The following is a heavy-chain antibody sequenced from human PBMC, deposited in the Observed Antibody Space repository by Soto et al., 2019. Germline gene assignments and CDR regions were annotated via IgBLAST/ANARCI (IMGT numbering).Heavy chain of an antibody. CDR1: GGSISRYY. CDR3: ARDPGSGSYYGWFDP. CDR2: IYYSGST. J-gene: IGHJ5*02. V-gene: IGHV4-59*01. Sequence: SETLSLTCTVSGGSISRYYWNWILQPPGKGLEWIGYIYYSGSTNYNPSLKSRVTISVDTSKNQFSLKLSSVTAADTAVYYCARDPGSGSYYGWFDPWGQGTLVTVS. D-gene: IGHD3-10*01.